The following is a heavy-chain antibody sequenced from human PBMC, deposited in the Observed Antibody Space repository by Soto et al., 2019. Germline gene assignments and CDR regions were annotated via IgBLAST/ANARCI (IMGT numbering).Heavy chain of an antibody. CDR2: IYYSGST. CDR1: GGSVSSGSYY. J-gene: IGHJ3*02. CDR3: ARSSSSWYGSAFDI. Sequence: SETLSLTCTVSGGSVSSGSYYWSWIRQPPGKGLEWIRYIYYSGSTNYNPSLKSRVTISVDTSKNQFSLKLSSVTAADTAVYYCARSSSSWYGSAFDIWGQGTMVTVSS. V-gene: IGHV4-61*01. D-gene: IGHD6-13*01.